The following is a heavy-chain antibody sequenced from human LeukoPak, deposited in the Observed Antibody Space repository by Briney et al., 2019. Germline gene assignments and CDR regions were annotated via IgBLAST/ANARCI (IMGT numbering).Heavy chain of an antibody. V-gene: IGHV4-34*01. J-gene: IGHJ5*02. Sequence: KPSETLSLTCAVYGGSFSGYHWSWIRQPPGKGLEWIGEINHSGSTNYNPSLKSRVTISVDTSKNQFSLKLSSVTAADTAVYYCARAFPRIYGSETTGRFDPWGQGTLVTVSS. CDR2: INHSGST. D-gene: IGHD3-10*01. CDR3: ARAFPRIYGSETTGRFDP. CDR1: GGSFSGYH.